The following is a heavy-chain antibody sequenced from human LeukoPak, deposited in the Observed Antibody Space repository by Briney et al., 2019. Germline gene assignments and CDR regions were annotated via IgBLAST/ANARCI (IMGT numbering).Heavy chain of an antibody. J-gene: IGHJ4*02. V-gene: IGHV4-59*01. D-gene: IGHD2-2*01. CDR1: GGSISSYY. CDR2: IYYSGST. Sequence: SETPSLTCTGSGGSISSYYWSWIRQPPGKGLEWIGYIYYSGSTNYNPSLKSRVTISVDTSKNQFSLKLSSVTAADTAVYYCARKRRGYCSSTSCYEEDDYWGQGTLVTVSS. CDR3: ARKRRGYCSSTSCYEEDDY.